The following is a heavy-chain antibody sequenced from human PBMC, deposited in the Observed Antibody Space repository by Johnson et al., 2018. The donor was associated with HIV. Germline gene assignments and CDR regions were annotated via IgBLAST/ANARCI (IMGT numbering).Heavy chain of an antibody. J-gene: IGHJ3*02. CDR2: IRSKAYGGTT. Sequence: EVQLVESGGGLVQPGRSLRLSCTASGFTFGDYAMSWVRQAPGKGLEWVGFIRSKAYGGTTEYAASVKGRFTISRDDSKSIAYLQMNSLKTEDTAVYYCTSGSGYESDAFDIWGQGTMVTVSS. CDR3: TSGSGYESDAFDI. CDR1: GFTFGDYA. V-gene: IGHV3-49*04. D-gene: IGHD3-22*01.